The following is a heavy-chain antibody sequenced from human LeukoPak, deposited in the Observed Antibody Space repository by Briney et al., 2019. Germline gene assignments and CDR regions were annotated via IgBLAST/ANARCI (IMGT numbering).Heavy chain of an antibody. D-gene: IGHD1-26*01. Sequence: GSLRLSCTASGFTFGDYAMSWVRQAPGKGLEWVGFIRSKAYGGTTEYAASVKGRFTISRDDSKSIAYLQMNSLKTEDTAVYYCTRGGDSGSYYADRTFFDYWGQGTLVTVSS. V-gene: IGHV3-49*04. CDR1: GFTFGDYA. CDR3: TRGGDSGSYYADRTFFDY. CDR2: IRSKAYGGTT. J-gene: IGHJ4*02.